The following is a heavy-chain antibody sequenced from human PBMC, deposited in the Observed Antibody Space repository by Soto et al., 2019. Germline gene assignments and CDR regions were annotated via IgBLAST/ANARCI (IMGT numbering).Heavy chain of an antibody. D-gene: IGHD6-13*01. J-gene: IGHJ4*02. CDR1: GYFFSSDYF. CDR2: IYQSGST. V-gene: IGHV4-38-2*01. CDR3: ARAAYGSSTLFDY. Sequence: PXETLSLTCAVSGYFFSSDYFWGWTRQPPGKGLEWIGSIYQSGSTYYNPSLKSRVSTSVDTSKNQFSLKLSSVTAADTAVYYCARAAYGSSTLFDYWGRGALVTVSS.